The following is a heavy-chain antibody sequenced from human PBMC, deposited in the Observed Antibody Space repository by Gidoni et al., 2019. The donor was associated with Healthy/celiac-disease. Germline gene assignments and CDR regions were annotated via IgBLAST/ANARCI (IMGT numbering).Heavy chain of an antibody. CDR2: IKSKTDGGTT. CDR1: GFTFSNAW. CDR3: TTDQFGAVAGTGDAFDI. V-gene: IGHV3-15*01. J-gene: IGHJ3*02. Sequence: EVQLVASGGGLVKPGGSLRLSCAASGFTFSNAWMSWFRQAPGKGLEWVGRIKSKTDGGTTDYAAPVKGRFTISRDDSKNTLYLQMNSLKTEDTAVYYCTTDQFGAVAGTGDAFDIWGQGTMVTVSS. D-gene: IGHD6-19*01.